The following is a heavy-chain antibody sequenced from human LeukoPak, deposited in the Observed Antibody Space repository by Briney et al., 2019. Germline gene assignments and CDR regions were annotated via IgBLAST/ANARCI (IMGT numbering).Heavy chain of an antibody. CDR1: GYTFTTYT. Sequence: ASVKVSCKASGYTFTTYTISWVRQAPGQGLEWMGWISVYNDNTNYAQKLQGRVTMTTDTSTSTAYMELRSLRSDDTAVYYCARRLDIVVSIAFDIWGQGTMVTVSS. V-gene: IGHV1-18*01. CDR3: ARRLDIVVSIAFDI. D-gene: IGHD5-12*01. J-gene: IGHJ3*02. CDR2: ISVYNDNT.